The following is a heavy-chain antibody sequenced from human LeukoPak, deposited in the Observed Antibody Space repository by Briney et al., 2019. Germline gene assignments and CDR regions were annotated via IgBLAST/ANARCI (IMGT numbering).Heavy chain of an antibody. D-gene: IGHD1-26*01. J-gene: IGHJ4*01. Sequence: GGSLRLSCAASGFTFSSYSMNWVRQAPGKGLEWVSSISSSSSYIYYADSVKGRFTISRDNAKNSLYLQMNSLRAEDTAVYYCARVGIVGAVFDFWGHGTLVTVSS. CDR1: GFTFSSYS. CDR3: ARVGIVGAVFDF. V-gene: IGHV3-21*01. CDR2: ISSSSSYI.